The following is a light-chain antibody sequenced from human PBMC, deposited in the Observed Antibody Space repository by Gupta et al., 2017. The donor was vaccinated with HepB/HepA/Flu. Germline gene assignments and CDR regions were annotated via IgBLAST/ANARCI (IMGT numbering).Light chain of an antibody. CDR3: QHRHSCPRT. CDR2: DTS. V-gene: IGKV3-11*01. CDR1: QSVSNF. J-gene: IGKJ3*01. Sequence: EFVLTQSPATLSLSPGERSTLSCRTSQSVSNFLNWYQQRPGQAPRLLIYDTSNRAAGIPARFSGSGSGTEFTLTISNREPEDFAIYYCQHRHSCPRTFGHGTKVDIK.